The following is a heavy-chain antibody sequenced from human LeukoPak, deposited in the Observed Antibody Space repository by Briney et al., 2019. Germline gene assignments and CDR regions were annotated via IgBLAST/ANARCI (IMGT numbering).Heavy chain of an antibody. CDR1: GGTFSIYA. Sequence: GASVKVSCKASGGTFSIYAISWVRQAPGQGLEWMGGIIPIFGTANYAQKFQGRVTITADESTSTAYMELSSLRSEDTAVYYCARDRVAVAGNLDYWGQGTLVTVSS. CDR3: ARDRVAVAGNLDY. J-gene: IGHJ4*02. V-gene: IGHV1-69*13. D-gene: IGHD6-19*01. CDR2: IIPIFGTA.